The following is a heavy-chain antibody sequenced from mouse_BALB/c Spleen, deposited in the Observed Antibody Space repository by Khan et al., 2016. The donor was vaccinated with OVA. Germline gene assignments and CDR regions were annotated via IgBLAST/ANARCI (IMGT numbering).Heavy chain of an antibody. J-gene: IGHJ2*01. CDR3: AREEALYYFDY. V-gene: IGHV1S132*01. D-gene: IGHD3-2*02. CDR1: GYIFTSYW. CDR2: IYPGTGNT. Sequence: VQLQQSGTELVRPGASVKLSCKTSGYIFTSYWIHWVKQRSGQGLEWIARIYPGTGNTYYSEKFNDKASLTADKSSSTAYMHLSSLKSEDSAGYFCAREEALYYFDYWGQGTTLTVSS.